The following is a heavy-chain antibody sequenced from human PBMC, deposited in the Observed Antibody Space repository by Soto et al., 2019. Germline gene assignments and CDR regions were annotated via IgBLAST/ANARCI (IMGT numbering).Heavy chain of an antibody. CDR2: IVVGSGNT. V-gene: IGHV1-58*01. Sequence: QMQLVQYGPEVKKTGTSVKVSCKASGFTFTSSAVQWVRQARGQRLEWIGWIVVGSGNTNYAQKFQERVTITRDMSTSTAYMELSSLRSEDTAVYFCAAVRKGVEQDDAFDIWGQGTMVIVSS. CDR3: AAVRKGVEQDDAFDI. CDR1: GFTFTSSA. D-gene: IGHD3-3*01. J-gene: IGHJ3*02.